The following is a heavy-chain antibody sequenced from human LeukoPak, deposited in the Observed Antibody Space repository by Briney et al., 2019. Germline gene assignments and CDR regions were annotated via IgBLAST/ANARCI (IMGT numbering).Heavy chain of an antibody. CDR1: GYTFTRYY. CDR2: INPSGGNT. Sequence: GASVKVSCKASGYTFTRYYMHWVRQAPGQGLEWVGIINPSGGNTNYAQKFQGRVTMTRDMSTSTVYMELSSLRSEDTAVYYCARERSSGYNDAFDIWGQGTMVTVSS. V-gene: IGHV1-46*01. CDR3: ARERSSGYNDAFDI. D-gene: IGHD3-22*01. J-gene: IGHJ3*02.